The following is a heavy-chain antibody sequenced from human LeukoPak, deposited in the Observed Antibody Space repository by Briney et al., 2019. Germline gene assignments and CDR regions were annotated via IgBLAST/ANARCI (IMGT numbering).Heavy chain of an antibody. Sequence: PSQTLSLTCTVSGGSISSGGYYWSWIRQHPGKGLEWIGYIYYSGSTYYNPSLKSRVTISVDTSKNQFSLKLSSVTAADTAVYYCARGSDAMGPYYMDVWGKGTTVTVS. CDR1: GGSISSGGYY. J-gene: IGHJ6*03. V-gene: IGHV4-31*03. D-gene: IGHD5-24*01. CDR3: ARGSDAMGPYYMDV. CDR2: IYYSGST.